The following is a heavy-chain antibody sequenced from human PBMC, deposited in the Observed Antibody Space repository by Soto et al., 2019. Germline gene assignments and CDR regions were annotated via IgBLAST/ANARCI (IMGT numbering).Heavy chain of an antibody. V-gene: IGHV4-59*08. D-gene: IGHD4-17*01. CDR2: IYYNGST. CDR1: GGSISSYY. Sequence: SETLSLTCTVSGGSISSYYWSWIRQPPGKELEWIGCIYYNGSTYYNPSLKSRVTISVDTSKNQFSLKLSSVTAADTAVYYCARTTVTTLWWYFDLWGRGTLVTVSS. CDR3: ARTTVTTLWWYFDL. J-gene: IGHJ2*01.